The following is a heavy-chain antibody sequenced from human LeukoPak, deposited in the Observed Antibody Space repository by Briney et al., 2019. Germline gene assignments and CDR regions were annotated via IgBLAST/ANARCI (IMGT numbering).Heavy chain of an antibody. Sequence: SETLSLTCTVSGGSISSSSYYWGWIRQPPGKGLEWIGYIYYSGSTNYNPSLKSRVTISVDTSKNQFSLKLSSVTAADTAVYYCARNPKGYCSGGSCNRYYYYYYYMDVWGKGTTVTVSS. CDR3: ARNPKGYCSGGSCNRYYYYYYYMDV. CDR1: GGSISSSSYY. J-gene: IGHJ6*03. CDR2: IYYSGST. V-gene: IGHV4-61*05. D-gene: IGHD2-15*01.